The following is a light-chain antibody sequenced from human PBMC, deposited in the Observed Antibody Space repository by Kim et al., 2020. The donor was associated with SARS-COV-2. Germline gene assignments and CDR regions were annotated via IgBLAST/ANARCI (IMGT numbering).Light chain of an antibody. CDR1: QTVSSY. Sequence: GSQGERATPPCRASQTVSSYLAWYQQKPGQAHRLLVYGASTRATGIPARFSGSGSETEFTLTISSLQSEDFAVYYCQQYITWPLTFGGGTKVDIK. V-gene: IGKV3-15*01. CDR2: GAS. J-gene: IGKJ4*01. CDR3: QQYITWPLT.